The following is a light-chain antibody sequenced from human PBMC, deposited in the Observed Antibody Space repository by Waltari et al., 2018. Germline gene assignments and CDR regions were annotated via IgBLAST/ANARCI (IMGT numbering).Light chain of an antibody. Sequence: QSALTQTATVSGSPGQSITISCTGTSSDVGSYNLVSWYQQHPGKAPTLIIYDVNKRPSGVSNRFPGSKSGNTASLTSSGLQAADEADYYCCSDAGSAISVVGGGTRLTVL. CDR2: DVN. CDR1: SSDVGSYNL. CDR3: CSDAGSAISV. V-gene: IGLV2-23*02. J-gene: IGLJ3*02.